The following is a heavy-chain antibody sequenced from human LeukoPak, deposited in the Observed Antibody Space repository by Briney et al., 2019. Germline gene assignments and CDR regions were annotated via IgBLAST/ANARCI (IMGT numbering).Heavy chain of an antibody. CDR3: AKGYCSSTSCYDLDY. V-gene: IGHV3-9*02. J-gene: IGHJ4*02. D-gene: IGHD2-2*01. CDR2: ISRNSGSI. Sequence: GGSLRLSCAASGFTSDDYAMHWVRQAPGKGLEWVSGISRNSGSIGYADSVKGRFTISRDNAKNSLYLQMNSLRAEDTALYYCAKGYCSSTSCYDLDYWGQGTLVTVSS. CDR1: GFTSDDYA.